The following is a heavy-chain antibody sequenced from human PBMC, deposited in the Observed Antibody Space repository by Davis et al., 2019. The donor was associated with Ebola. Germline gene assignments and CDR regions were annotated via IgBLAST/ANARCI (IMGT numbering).Heavy chain of an antibody. CDR3: AKDFCKTGCSYYFYGMDV. V-gene: IGHV3-9*01. J-gene: IGHJ6*02. CDR2: INWNSGSI. CDR1: GFNFDGYV. D-gene: IGHD1-14*01. Sequence: PGGSLRLSCAASGFNFDGYVMHWVRQAPGKGLEWISGINWNSGSIGYADSVKGRFTVSRDNAKNSLYLQMNSLRPEDTALYYCAKDFCKTGCSYYFYGMDVWGQGTTVTVSS.